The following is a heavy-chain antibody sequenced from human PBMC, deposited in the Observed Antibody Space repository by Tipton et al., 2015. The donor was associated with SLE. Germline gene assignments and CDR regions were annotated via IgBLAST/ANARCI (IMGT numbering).Heavy chain of an antibody. J-gene: IGHJ4*02. CDR1: GFTFDDYA. CDR2: ISWNSGTI. D-gene: IGHD3-10*01. V-gene: IGHV3-9*01. Sequence: RSLRLSCAASGFTFDDYAMHWVRQAPGKGLEWVSGISWNSGTIGYADSVKGRFTISRDNAKNSLYVQMNSLRDEDTAVYYCARDLIRVHGERGYWGQGTLVTVSS. CDR3: ARDLIRVHGERGY.